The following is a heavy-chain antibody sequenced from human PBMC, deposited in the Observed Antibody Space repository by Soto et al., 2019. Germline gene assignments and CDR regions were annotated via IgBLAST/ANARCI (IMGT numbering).Heavy chain of an antibody. CDR2: IIPTFGTS. J-gene: IGHJ6*02. CDR1: GGTFNVYA. CDR3: AIFGVPPSRGVYYSYDMDV. V-gene: IGHV1-69*01. D-gene: IGHD3-3*01. Sequence: QVQLVQSGAEVKKPGSSVKVSCKVSGGTFNVYAISWVRQAPGQGLEWMGGIIPTFGTSNYAQKFQGRVTIAADESTSTVSLDLSSLKFEDTAVYYCAIFGVPPSRGVYYSYDMDVWGQGTTVTVSS.